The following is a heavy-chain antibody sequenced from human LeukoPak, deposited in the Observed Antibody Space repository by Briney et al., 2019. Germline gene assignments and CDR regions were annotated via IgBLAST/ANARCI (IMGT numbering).Heavy chain of an antibody. Sequence: GASVKVSCKASGYTFTGYYMHWVRQAPGQGLEWMGWISPSSGDTRHAQRFQDRVTMTRDTPVSTACMELTRLQSDDTAVYYCAKGGSNGWAPIDYWGQGTLVTVSS. J-gene: IGHJ4*02. D-gene: IGHD6-19*01. V-gene: IGHV1-2*02. CDR2: ISPSSGDT. CDR1: GYTFTGYY. CDR3: AKGGSNGWAPIDY.